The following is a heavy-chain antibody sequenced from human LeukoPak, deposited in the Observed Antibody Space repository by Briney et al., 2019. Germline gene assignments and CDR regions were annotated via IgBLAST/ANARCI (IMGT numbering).Heavy chain of an antibody. Sequence: GGSLRLSCSASGFTFSSYAMHWVRQAPGKGLEYVSAISSNGGSTYYADSVKGRFTISRDNSKNTLYLQMSSLRAEDTAVYYCVKSREWLRSRIDYWGQGTLVTVSS. CDR1: GFTFSSYA. CDR2: ISSNGGST. D-gene: IGHD5-12*01. J-gene: IGHJ4*02. CDR3: VKSREWLRSRIDY. V-gene: IGHV3-64D*06.